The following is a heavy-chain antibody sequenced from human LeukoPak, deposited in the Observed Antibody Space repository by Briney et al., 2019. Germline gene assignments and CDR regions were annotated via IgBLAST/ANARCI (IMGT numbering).Heavy chain of an antibody. CDR3: ARDLNPSVGATIGEDY. J-gene: IGHJ4*02. Sequence: ASVKVSCKASGGTYSSYAISWVRQAPGQGLEWMGGIIPIFGTANYAQKFQGRVTMTRDTSTSTVYMELSSLRSEDTAVYYCARDLNPSVGATIGEDYWGQGTLVTVSS. CDR2: IIPIFGTA. D-gene: IGHD1-26*01. CDR1: GGTYSSYA. V-gene: IGHV1-69*05.